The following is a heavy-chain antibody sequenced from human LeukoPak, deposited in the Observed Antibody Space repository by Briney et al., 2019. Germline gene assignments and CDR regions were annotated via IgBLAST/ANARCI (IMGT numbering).Heavy chain of an antibody. Sequence: SETLSLTCAVYGGSFSSYYWSWIRQPPGKGLEWIGYIYYSGSTNYNPSLKSRVTISVDTSKNQFSLKLSSVTAADTAVYYCARASTYYDYVWGSYRPNPYYFDYWGQGTLVTVSS. CDR2: IYYSGST. CDR3: ARASTYYDYVWGSYRPNPYYFDY. CDR1: GGSFSSYY. D-gene: IGHD3-16*02. V-gene: IGHV4-59*01. J-gene: IGHJ4*02.